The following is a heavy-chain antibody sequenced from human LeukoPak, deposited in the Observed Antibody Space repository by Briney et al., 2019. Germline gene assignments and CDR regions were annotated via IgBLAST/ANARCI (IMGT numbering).Heavy chain of an antibody. Sequence: PSETLSLTCTVSGGSISSGDYYWSWIRQPPGKGLEWIGYIYYSGSTYYNPSLKSRVTISVDTSKNQFSLKLSSVTAADTAVYYCARAVHCSSTSCYMGLDWFDSWGQGTLVTVSS. J-gene: IGHJ5*01. CDR2: IYYSGST. V-gene: IGHV4-30-4*01. CDR1: GGSISSGDYY. CDR3: ARAVHCSSTSCYMGLDWFDS. D-gene: IGHD2-2*02.